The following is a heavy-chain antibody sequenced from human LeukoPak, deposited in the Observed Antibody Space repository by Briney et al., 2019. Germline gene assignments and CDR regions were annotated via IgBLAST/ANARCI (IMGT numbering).Heavy chain of an antibody. J-gene: IGHJ5*02. CDR3: ARMSEYCSSTSCYYNWFDP. V-gene: IGHV1-8*01. Sequence: ASVKVSCKAPGYTFTSYDINWVRQATGQGLEWMGWMNPNSGNTGYAQKFQGRVTMTRNTSISTAYMELSSLRSEDTAVYYCARMSEYCSSTSCYYNWFDPWGQGTLVTVSS. CDR1: GYTFTSYD. D-gene: IGHD2-2*01. CDR2: MNPNSGNT.